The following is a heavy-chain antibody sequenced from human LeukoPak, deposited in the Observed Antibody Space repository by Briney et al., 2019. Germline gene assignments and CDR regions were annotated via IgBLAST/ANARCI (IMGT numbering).Heavy chain of an antibody. J-gene: IGHJ4*02. D-gene: IGHD4-23*01. Sequence: PSETLSLTCAVYGGSFSGYYWSWIRQPPGKGLEWLGEINHSGNTNYNPSLKSRVTISVDTSKNQFSLKLSSVTAADTAVYYCARGAHTVVTNLGPFDYWGQGTLVTVSS. CDR1: GGSFSGYY. CDR2: INHSGNT. CDR3: ARGAHTVVTNLGPFDY. V-gene: IGHV4-34*01.